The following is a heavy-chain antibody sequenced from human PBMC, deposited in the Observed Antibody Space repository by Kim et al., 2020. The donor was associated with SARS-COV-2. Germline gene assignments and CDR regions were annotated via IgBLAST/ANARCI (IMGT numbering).Heavy chain of an antibody. V-gene: IGHV3-74*01. CDR3: ARASQGAWSGYF. CDR1: GFTFSSHN. J-gene: IGHJ4*02. CDR2: INSDGSSA. Sequence: GGSLRLSCAASGFTFSSHNIHWVRQAPGKGLEWVSRINSDGSSATYADSVKGRFTISRDNDKNTAYLQMNSLRVDDTALYYCARASQGAWSGYFWGQGTLVTVSS. D-gene: IGHD3-3*01.